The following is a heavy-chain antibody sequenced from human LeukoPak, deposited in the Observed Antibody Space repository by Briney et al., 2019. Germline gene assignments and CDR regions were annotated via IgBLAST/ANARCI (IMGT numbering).Heavy chain of an antibody. D-gene: IGHD6-19*01. CDR2: IFSEGST. V-gene: IGHV3-53*01. J-gene: IGHJ4*02. CDR1: GFTVSSDY. CDR3: ARAVAGTKFDC. Sequence: GGSLRLSCAASGFTVSSDYMSWVRQAPGEGLEWVSSIFSEGSTYYADSVKGRFTISRDNSKNTLYLQMNSLRAEDTAVYYCARAVAGTKFDCWGQGTLVTVSS.